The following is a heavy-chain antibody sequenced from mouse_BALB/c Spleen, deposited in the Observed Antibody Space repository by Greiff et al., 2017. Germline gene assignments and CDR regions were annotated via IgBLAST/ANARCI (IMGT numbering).Heavy chain of an antibody. J-gene: IGHJ1*01. D-gene: IGHD1-2*01. CDR2: INPSSGYT. CDR1: GYTFTSYT. Sequence: VQLQESGAELARPGASVKMSCKASGYTFTSYTMHWVKQRPGQGLEWIGYINPSSGYTNYNQKFKDKATLTADKSSSTAYMQLSSLTSEDSAVYYCAKELRLYFDVWGAGTTVTVSS. V-gene: IGHV1-4*01. CDR3: AKELRLYFDV.